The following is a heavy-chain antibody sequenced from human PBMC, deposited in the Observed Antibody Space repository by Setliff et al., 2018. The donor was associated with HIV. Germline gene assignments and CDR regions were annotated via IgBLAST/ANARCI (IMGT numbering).Heavy chain of an antibody. J-gene: IGHJ5*02. V-gene: IGHV4-4*07. Sequence: SETLSLTCTVSGGSVSGYFWTWIRQPAGKGLEWIGRIYTNGATSYNPSLRSRVTMSVDTSKNQFSLKLSSVTAADTAVYYCARERSALLWKNWYDPWGQGTLGTVSS. CDR3: ARERSALLWKNWYDP. D-gene: IGHD3-10*01. CDR2: IYTNGAT. CDR1: GGSVSGYF.